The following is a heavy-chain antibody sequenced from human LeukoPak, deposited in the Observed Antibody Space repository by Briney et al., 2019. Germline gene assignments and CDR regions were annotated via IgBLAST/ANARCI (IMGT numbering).Heavy chain of an antibody. CDR1: GGSISSGDYY. V-gene: IGHV4-30-4*01. CDR2: IYYTGST. J-gene: IGHJ4*02. CDR3: ASLPNFYDGLLDY. D-gene: IGHD5/OR15-5a*01. Sequence: PSETLSLTCTVSGGSISSGDYYWSWIRQPPGKGLEWIGYIYYTGSTYYNPSLKSRVTISLDTSKNQFSLKLSSVTAADTAVYYCASLPNFYDGLLDYWGQGTLVTVSS.